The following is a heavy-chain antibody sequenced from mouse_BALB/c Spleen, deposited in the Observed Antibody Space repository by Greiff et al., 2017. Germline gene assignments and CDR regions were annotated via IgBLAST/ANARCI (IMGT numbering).Heavy chain of an antibody. J-gene: IGHJ1*01. V-gene: IGHV1-9*01. D-gene: IGHD2-4*01. Sequence: QVQLQQSGAELMKPGASVKISCKATGYTFSSYWIEWVKQRPGHGLEWIGEILPGSGSTNYNEKFKGKATFTADTSSNTAYMQLSSLTSEDSAVYYCARLRDYDGYWYFDVWGAGTTVTVSS. CDR1: GYTFSSYW. CDR3: ARLRDYDGYWYFDV. CDR2: ILPGSGST.